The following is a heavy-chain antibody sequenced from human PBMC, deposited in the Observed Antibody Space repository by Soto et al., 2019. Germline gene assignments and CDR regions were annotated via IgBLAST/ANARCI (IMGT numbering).Heavy chain of an antibody. CDR2: IYYSGST. CDR3: ARGVYGDYETYYYGMDV. Sequence: QVQLQESGPGLVKPSQTLSLTCTVSGGSISSGGYYWSWIRQHPGKGLEWIGYIYYSGSTYYNPSLESRVTISVDTSKNQFSLKLSSVTAADTAVYYCARGVYGDYETYYYGMDVWGQGTTVTVSS. J-gene: IGHJ6*02. CDR1: GGSISSGGYY. V-gene: IGHV4-31*03. D-gene: IGHD4-17*01.